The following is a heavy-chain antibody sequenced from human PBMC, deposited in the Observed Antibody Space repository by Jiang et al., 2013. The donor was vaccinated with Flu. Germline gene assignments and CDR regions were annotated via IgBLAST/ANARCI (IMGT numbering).Heavy chain of an antibody. CDR1: GGSISSYY. J-gene: IGHJ1*01. Sequence: GSGLVKPSETLSLTCTVSGGSISSYYWSWIRQPPGKGLEWIGYIYYSGSTNYNPSLKSRVTISVDTSKNQFSLKLSSVTAADTAVYYCARGRGGSSWYWYFQHWGQGTLVTVSS. CDR3: ARGRGGSSWYWYFQH. D-gene: IGHD6-13*01. CDR2: IYYSGST. V-gene: IGHV4-59*01.